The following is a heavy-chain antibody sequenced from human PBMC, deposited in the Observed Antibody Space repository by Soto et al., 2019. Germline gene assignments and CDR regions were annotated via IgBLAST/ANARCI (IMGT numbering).Heavy chain of an antibody. CDR1: GGSFSSNG. CDR3: SRDDSAMGSHVFDY. CDR2: IIPIFGTA. Sequence: SPVKLSCRASGGSFSSNGISRMRQRPGRGLEWMGGIIPIFGTANYAQKFQGRVTITAGKSTSTAYIELSSLRSEDTAVYYFSRDDSAMGSHVFDYWGQGTLVTVSS. V-gene: IGHV1-69*06. J-gene: IGHJ4*02. D-gene: IGHD5-18*01.